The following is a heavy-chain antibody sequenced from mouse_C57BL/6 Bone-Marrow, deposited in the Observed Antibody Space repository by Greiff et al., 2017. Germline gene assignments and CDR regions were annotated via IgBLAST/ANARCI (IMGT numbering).Heavy chain of an antibody. CDR3: TTGGNYVAY. D-gene: IGHD2-1*01. J-gene: IGHJ3*01. CDR1: GFNIKDDY. V-gene: IGHV14-4*01. CDR2: IDPENGDT. Sequence: LVESGAELVRPGASVKLSCTASGFNIKDDYMHWVKQRPEQGLEWIGWIDPENGDTEYASKFQGKATITADTSSNPAYLQLSSLTSEDSAVYYCTTGGNYVAYWGQGTLVTVSA.